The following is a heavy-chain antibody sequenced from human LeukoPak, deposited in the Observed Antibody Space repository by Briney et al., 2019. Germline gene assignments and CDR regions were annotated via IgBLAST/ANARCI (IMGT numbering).Heavy chain of an antibody. D-gene: IGHD1-1*01. CDR1: GFSFSSFD. J-gene: IGHJ4*02. V-gene: IGHV3-48*04. Sequence: GGSLRLSCAASGFSFSSFDMNWVRQAPGKGLRWTSFISSDSRTIYYADSVRGRFTISRDNAKNSLFLQMNTLSAEDTAVYYCARWNLGSDFWGQGTLVTVSS. CDR3: ARWNLGSDF. CDR2: ISSDSRTI.